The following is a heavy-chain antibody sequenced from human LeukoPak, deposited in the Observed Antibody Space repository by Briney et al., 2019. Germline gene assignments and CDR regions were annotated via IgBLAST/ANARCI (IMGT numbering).Heavy chain of an antibody. CDR3: ARDRLGSGYDGDAYFDY. J-gene: IGHJ4*02. Sequence: AGGSLRLSCAASGFTFSSYSMHWVRQAPGKGLEWVSSISSSSSYIYYADSVKGRFTISRDNAKNSLYLQMNSLRAEDTAVYYCARDRLGSGYDGDAYFDYWGQGTLVTVSS. V-gene: IGHV3-21*01. D-gene: IGHD5-12*01. CDR2: ISSSSSYI. CDR1: GFTFSSYS.